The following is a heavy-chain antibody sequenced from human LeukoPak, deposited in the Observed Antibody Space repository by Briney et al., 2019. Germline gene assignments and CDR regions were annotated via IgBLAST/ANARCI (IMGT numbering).Heavy chain of an antibody. V-gene: IGHV3-11*04. J-gene: IGHJ4*02. CDR3: GRGHWGLDY. Sequence: GGSLRLSCTASGFTFNDSYMTWIRQAPGKGLEWVSYISNSGREINYADSVKGRFTISRDNAMSSPYLQMNSLRVEDTAVYYCGRGHWGLDYWGQGTLVTVSS. CDR2: ISNSGREI. D-gene: IGHD7-27*01. CDR1: GFTFNDSY.